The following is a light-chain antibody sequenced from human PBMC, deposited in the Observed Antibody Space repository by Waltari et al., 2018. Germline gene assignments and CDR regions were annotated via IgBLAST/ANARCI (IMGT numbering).Light chain of an antibody. J-gene: IGLJ3*02. Sequence: SALTQPARGAGSHGQSVSMPYPGDSSDIGRYDIVAWYQQHPGNAPKLVISDVSKRSSGVSDRFSGSKSGDTASLTISGLQCEDEADYYYCSYACNYVWVFGGGTRLTVL. CDR2: DVS. CDR1: SSDIGRYDI. CDR3: CSYACNYVWV. V-gene: IGLV2-23*02.